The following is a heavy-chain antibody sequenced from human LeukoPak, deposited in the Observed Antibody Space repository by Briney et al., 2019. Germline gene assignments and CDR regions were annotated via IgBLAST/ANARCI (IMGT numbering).Heavy chain of an antibody. Sequence: GGSLRLSCAASGFTFANHAMNWVRQTPGGRLEWVSFIGISSGPVLYADSVKGRFTISRDNAKASVFLQMNSLRAEDTAVYYCAKENGVVVRGVKFDYWGQGTLVTVSS. J-gene: IGHJ4*02. CDR2: IGISSGPV. V-gene: IGHV3-48*04. CDR1: GFTFANHA. CDR3: AKENGVVVRGVKFDY. D-gene: IGHD3-10*01.